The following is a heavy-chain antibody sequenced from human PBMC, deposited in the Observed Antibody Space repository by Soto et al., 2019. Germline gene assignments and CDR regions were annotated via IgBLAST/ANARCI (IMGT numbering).Heavy chain of an antibody. J-gene: IGHJ6*03. CDR1: GGSFSGYY. Sequence: QVQLQQWGAGLLKPSETLSLTCAVYGGSFSGYYWSWIRQPPGKGLEWIGEINHSGSTNYNPSLKSRVTIPVDTSKNQFSLKLSSVTAADTAVYYCARGNTVTTQTSQDYYYYYMDVWGKGTTVTVSS. V-gene: IGHV4-34*01. CDR2: INHSGST. D-gene: IGHD4-17*01. CDR3: ARGNTVTTQTSQDYYYYYMDV.